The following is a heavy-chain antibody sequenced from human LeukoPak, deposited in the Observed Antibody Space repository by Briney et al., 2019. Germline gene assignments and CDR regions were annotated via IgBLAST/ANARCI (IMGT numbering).Heavy chain of an antibody. V-gene: IGHV3-21*04. CDR3: VRDDPGVQQERRLSPFDI. CDR1: RFTFSSYS. D-gene: IGHD1-1*01. Sequence: GGSLRLSCAASRFTFSSYSINWVRQAPGKGLEWVSSISSGGSHIFYEDSVKGRFTISRDDAKSSLYLQMDSLRVEDTALYYCVRDDPGVQQERRLSPFDIWGQGTMVTVSS. CDR2: ISSGGSHI. J-gene: IGHJ3*02.